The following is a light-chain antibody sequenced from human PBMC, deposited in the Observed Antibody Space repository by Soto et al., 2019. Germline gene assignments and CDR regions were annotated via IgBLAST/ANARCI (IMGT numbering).Light chain of an antibody. V-gene: IGKV1-5*03. CDR3: QQYNTYPWT. Sequence: DIQMTQSPSTLSASVEDRVTITCRASQSMRRWLAWYQLKPGKAPKLLIFKESSLESGVSSRFSGSGSGTEFTLTISSLQSGDFATYYCQQYNTYPWTVGQGTKVDIK. J-gene: IGKJ1*01. CDR2: KES. CDR1: QSMRRW.